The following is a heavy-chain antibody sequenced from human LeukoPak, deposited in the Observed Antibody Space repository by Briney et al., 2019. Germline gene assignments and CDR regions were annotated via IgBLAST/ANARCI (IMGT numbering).Heavy chain of an antibody. J-gene: IGHJ6*03. D-gene: IGHD3-22*01. CDR2: IYTSGST. V-gene: IGHV4-4*09. Sequence: SETLSLTCTVSGGSISSYYWSWIRQPPGKGLEWIGYIYTSGSTNYNPSLKSRVTISVDTSKNQFSLKLSSVTAADTAVYYCVRLQYYYDSSGYYMDVWGKGTTVTVSS. CDR1: GGSISSYY. CDR3: VRLQYYYDSSGYYMDV.